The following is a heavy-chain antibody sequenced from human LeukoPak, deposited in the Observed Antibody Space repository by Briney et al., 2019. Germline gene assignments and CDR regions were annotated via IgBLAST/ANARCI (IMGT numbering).Heavy chain of an antibody. CDR2: LIPIFGIA. CDR1: GGTFRSYA. J-gene: IGHJ4*02. CDR3: ARAGDSSGYYPENLHHFDY. Sequence: SVKVSCHASGGTFRSYAISWVRQAPGQGREWMGRLIPIFGIANYAQKFQGRVTITADKSTSTAYMELSSLRSEDTAVYYCARAGDSSGYYPENLHHFDYWGQGTLVTVSS. D-gene: IGHD3-22*01. V-gene: IGHV1-69*04.